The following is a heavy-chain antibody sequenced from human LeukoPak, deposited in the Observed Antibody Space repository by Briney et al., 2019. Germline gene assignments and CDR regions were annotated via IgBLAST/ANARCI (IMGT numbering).Heavy chain of an antibody. CDR1: GGSISSYY. Sequence: PSETLSLTCTVSGGSISSYYWSWIRQPPGKGLEWIGYIYYSGSTNCNPSLKSRVTISVDTSKNQFSLKLSSVTAADTAVYYCAREPPGQQLVRGAFDIWGQGTMVTVSS. CDR3: AREPPGQQLVRGAFDI. D-gene: IGHD6-13*01. J-gene: IGHJ3*02. V-gene: IGHV4-59*01. CDR2: IYYSGST.